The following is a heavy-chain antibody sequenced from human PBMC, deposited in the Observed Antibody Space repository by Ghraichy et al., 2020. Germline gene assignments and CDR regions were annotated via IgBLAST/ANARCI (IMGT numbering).Heavy chain of an antibody. V-gene: IGHV4-34*01. Sequence: ETLSLTCAVYGGSFSGYYWSWIRQPPGKGLEWIGEINHSGSTNYNPSLKSRVTISVDTSKNQFSLKLSPVTAADTAVYYCARGKGSYGYRPHFDYWGQGTLVTVSS. CDR1: GGSFSGYY. D-gene: IGHD5-18*01. CDR3: ARGKGSYGYRPHFDY. CDR2: INHSGST. J-gene: IGHJ4*02.